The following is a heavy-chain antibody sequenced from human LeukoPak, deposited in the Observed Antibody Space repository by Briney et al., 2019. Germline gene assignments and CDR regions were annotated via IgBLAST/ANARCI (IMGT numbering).Heavy chain of an antibody. CDR3: ARLTGAGWYFDL. D-gene: IGHD7-27*01. Sequence: SETLSLTCTVSGGSISSYYWSWIRQPPGKGLEWIGYIYYSGSTNYNPPLKSRVTISVDTSKNQFSLKLSSVTAADTAVYYCARLTGAGWYFDLWGRGTLVTVSS. J-gene: IGHJ2*01. V-gene: IGHV4-59*08. CDR1: GGSISSYY. CDR2: IYYSGST.